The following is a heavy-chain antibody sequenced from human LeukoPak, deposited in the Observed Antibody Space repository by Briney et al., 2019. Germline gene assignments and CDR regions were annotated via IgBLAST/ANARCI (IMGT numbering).Heavy chain of an antibody. CDR2: INSDGSST. D-gene: IGHD3-22*01. J-gene: IGHJ4*02. CDR1: GFTFSSYW. V-gene: IGHV3-74*01. Sequence: HPGGSLRLSCAASGFTFSSYWMHWVRQAPGKGLVWVSRINSDGSSTSYADSVKGRFTISRDNAKNTLYLQMNSLRAEDTAVYYCARDSGYYDSSCYYDYGGREPLVTVSS. CDR3: ARDSGYYDSSCYYDY.